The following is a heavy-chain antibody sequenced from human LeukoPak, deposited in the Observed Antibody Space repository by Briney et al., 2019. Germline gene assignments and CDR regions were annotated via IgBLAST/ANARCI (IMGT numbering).Heavy chain of an antibody. Sequence: GGSLRLPCAASGFTFSSYAMSWVRQAPGKGLEWVSAISGSGGSTYYADSVKGRFTISRDNAKNSLYLQMNSLRAEDTAVYYCARLEREAFDCWGQGTLVTVSS. V-gene: IGHV3-23*01. CDR1: GFTFSSYA. D-gene: IGHD1-1*01. CDR3: ARLEREAFDC. CDR2: ISGSGGST. J-gene: IGHJ4*02.